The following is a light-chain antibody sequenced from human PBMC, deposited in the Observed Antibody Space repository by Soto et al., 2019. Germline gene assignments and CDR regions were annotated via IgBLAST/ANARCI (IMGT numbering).Light chain of an antibody. CDR2: GAS. J-gene: IGKJ2*01. Sequence: DIVMTQTPLSLSVSPGQPASISCKSSQSLLRSDGKSSLCWYLQKPGQSPQHLIYGASTRLSGVPDRFSGTGSWTDFTLKISRVEAEDVGVYYCMQRIQLPETFGQGTKLEIK. CDR3: MQRIQLPET. V-gene: IGKV2D-29*02. CDR1: QSLLRSDGKSS.